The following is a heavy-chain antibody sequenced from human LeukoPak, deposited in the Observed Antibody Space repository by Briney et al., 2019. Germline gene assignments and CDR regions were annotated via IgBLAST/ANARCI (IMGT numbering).Heavy chain of an antibody. D-gene: IGHD1-26*01. CDR3: ARGGGSYPFDY. Sequence: GGSLRLSCAASGFTFSDAWMAWVRQAPGKGLEWVSYISGSGSTIYYADSVKGRFTISRDNAKNSLYLQMNSLRAEDTAVYYCARGGGSYPFDYWGQGTLVTVSS. V-gene: IGHV3-11*04. J-gene: IGHJ4*02. CDR2: ISGSGSTI. CDR1: GFTFSDAW.